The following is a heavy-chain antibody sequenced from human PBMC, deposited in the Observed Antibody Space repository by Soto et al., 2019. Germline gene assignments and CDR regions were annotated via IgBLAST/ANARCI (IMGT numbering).Heavy chain of an antibody. CDR1: GFTFSSYA. CDR2: IRASGTNT. Sequence: EVQLLESGGGLVQPGGSLRLSCTASGFTFSSYAMTWVRQAPGKGLEWVSSIRASGTNTYYAASLKGRFTISRDNSKTTLYLQMDSLRADDTAVYFCSRDPNGDYIGAFDSWGQGTLVTVSS. V-gene: IGHV3-23*01. D-gene: IGHD4-17*01. J-gene: IGHJ4*02. CDR3: SRDPNGDYIGAFDS.